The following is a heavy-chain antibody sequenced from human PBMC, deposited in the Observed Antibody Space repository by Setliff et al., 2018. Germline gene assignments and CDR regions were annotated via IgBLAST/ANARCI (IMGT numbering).Heavy chain of an antibody. V-gene: IGHV1-69*13. Sequence: SVKVSCKASGDTFSTYALSWVRQAPGQGLEWMGGIIPMFGTTQYAQRFQGRLTITADASTSAIHMELSSLRSEDTAVYYCARGVEDYYYGMDVWGQGTTVTVSS. CDR1: GDTFSTYA. CDR2: IIPMFGTT. D-gene: IGHD3-3*01. CDR3: ARGVEDYYYGMDV. J-gene: IGHJ6*02.